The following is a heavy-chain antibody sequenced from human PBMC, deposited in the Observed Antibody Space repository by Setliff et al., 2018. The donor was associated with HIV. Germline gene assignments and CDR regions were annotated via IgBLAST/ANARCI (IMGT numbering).Heavy chain of an antibody. CDR2: VTYDGRRT. Sequence: GSLRLSCVASRFTFRTFAMHWVRQAPGKGLEWVSGVTYDGRRTFYTDAVKGRFTISRDNSNNTLYLQVSCLRPEDTAVYYCASARIPTGGMSTSFDYWGQGTPVTVSA. J-gene: IGHJ4*02. V-gene: IGHV3-30*10. D-gene: IGHD2-15*01. CDR3: ASARIPTGGMSTSFDY. CDR1: RFTFRTFA.